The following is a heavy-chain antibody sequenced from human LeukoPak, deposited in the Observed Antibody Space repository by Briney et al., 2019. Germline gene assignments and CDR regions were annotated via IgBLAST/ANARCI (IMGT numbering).Heavy chain of an antibody. Sequence: GGSLRLSCVASGFSLSIYRMSCVRQAPGKGGEWVATIKDDGSEKYSVQRRFNIYRDNAKNSLYLQMNSLRVEDTAVYYCARRSTEDYWGQGTLATVSS. CDR2: IKDDGSEK. CDR3: ARRSTEDY. J-gene: IGHJ4*02. CDR1: GFSLSIYR. D-gene: IGHD2-2*01. V-gene: IGHV3-7*01.